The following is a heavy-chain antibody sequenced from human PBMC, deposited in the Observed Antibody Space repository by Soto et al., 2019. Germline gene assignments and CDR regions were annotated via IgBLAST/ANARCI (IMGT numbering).Heavy chain of an antibody. CDR3: ARDRGYYYDSSGYSLEYYGMDV. D-gene: IGHD3-22*01. V-gene: IGHV4-31*03. Sequence: SETLSLTCTVSGGSISSGCYYWSWIRQHPGKGLEWIGYNYYSGSTYDNPSLKSRVTISVDTSKNQFSLKLSSVTAADTAVYYCARDRGYYYDSSGYSLEYYGMDVWGQGTTVTVSS. CDR2: NYYSGST. CDR1: GGSISSGCYY. J-gene: IGHJ6*02.